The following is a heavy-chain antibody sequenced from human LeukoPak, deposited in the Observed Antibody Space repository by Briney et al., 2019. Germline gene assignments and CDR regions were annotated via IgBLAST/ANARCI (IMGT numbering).Heavy chain of an antibody. J-gene: IGHJ4*02. CDR2: TSSDENSR. Sequence: GGSLRLSCTGSGFPFSAYAVHWVRQAPGKGLEWVAVTSSDENSRFYVDSVKGRFTISRDNSKNTLYLQMNSLRPEDTAVYYCTKPDSAMTMNYFDYWGQGTLVTVSS. CDR3: TKPDSAMTMNYFDY. CDR1: GFPFSAYA. D-gene: IGHD4/OR15-4a*01. V-gene: IGHV3-30*18.